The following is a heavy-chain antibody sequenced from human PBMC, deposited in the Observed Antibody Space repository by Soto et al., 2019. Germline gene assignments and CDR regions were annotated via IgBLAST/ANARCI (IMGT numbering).Heavy chain of an antibody. CDR1: GGSFSGYY. Sequence: SETLSLTCAVYGGSFSGYYWSWIRQPPGKGLEWIGEINHSGSTNYNPSLKSRVTISVDTSKSQFSLKLSSVTAADTAVYYCARGRGIAATYYYMDVWGKGTTVTV. J-gene: IGHJ6*03. CDR3: ARGRGIAATYYYMDV. V-gene: IGHV4-34*01. CDR2: INHSGST. D-gene: IGHD6-13*01.